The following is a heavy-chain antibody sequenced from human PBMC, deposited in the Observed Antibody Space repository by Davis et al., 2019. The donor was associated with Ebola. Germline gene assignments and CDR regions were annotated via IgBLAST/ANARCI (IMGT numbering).Heavy chain of an antibody. V-gene: IGHV3-74*01. CDR1: GFTFSTYY. CDR3: ARDFMAVTDDY. J-gene: IGHJ4*02. Sequence: PGGSLRLSCATSGFTFSTYYMHWVRQAPGKGLVWVSRISNDGSTTHYADSVKGRFTISRDNAKNTLYLQMNSLRAEDTAVYYCARDFMAVTDDYWGQGTLVTVSS. D-gene: IGHD2-21*02. CDR2: ISNDGSTT.